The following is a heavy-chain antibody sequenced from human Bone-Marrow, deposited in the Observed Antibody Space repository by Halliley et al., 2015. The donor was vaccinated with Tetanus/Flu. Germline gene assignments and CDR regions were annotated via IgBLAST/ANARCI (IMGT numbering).Heavy chain of an antibody. Sequence: LEGMGWISPFKGNTNFAQNFQGRVTMTTDTSTSTAYMELRSLRSDDTAVYYCARDNLAWKDFDYWGQGTLVTVSS. CDR3: ARDNLAWKDFDY. CDR2: ISPFKGNT. V-gene: IGHV1-18*01. J-gene: IGHJ4*02. D-gene: IGHD3-3*01.